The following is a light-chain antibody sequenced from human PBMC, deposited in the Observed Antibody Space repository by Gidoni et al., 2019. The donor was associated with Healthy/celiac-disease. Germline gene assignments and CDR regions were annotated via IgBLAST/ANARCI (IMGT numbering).Light chain of an antibody. V-gene: IGKV3-11*01. CDR2: DAS. J-gene: IGKJ4*01. Sequence: EIVLTQSPATLSLSPGERATLSCRASQSVSSYLAWYQQKPGQAPRLLIHDASNRATGIPARFSGSGSGTDSTLTISSLEPEDFAVYYCQQRSNWPKVTFGGGTKVEIK. CDR1: QSVSSY. CDR3: QQRSNWPKVT.